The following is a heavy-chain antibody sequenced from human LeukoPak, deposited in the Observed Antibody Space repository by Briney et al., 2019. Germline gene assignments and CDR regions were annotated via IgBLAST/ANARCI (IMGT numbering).Heavy chain of an antibody. J-gene: IGHJ4*02. D-gene: IGHD2-21*02. Sequence: GGSPRLSCAASGFTFSSYAMHWVRQAPGKGLEWVAVISYDGSNNDYAESVKGRFTISRDNSKNTLYLQMDSLRAEDTAVYYCARGLRGGDYEGTYWGQGTLVTVSS. CDR2: ISYDGSNN. CDR1: GFTFSSYA. V-gene: IGHV3-30-3*01. CDR3: ARGLRGGDYEGTY.